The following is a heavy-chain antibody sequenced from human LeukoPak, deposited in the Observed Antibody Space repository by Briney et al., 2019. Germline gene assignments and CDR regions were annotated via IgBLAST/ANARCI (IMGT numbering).Heavy chain of an antibody. J-gene: IGHJ3*02. V-gene: IGHV4-34*01. CDR2: INHSGST. CDR1: GGSFSGYY. Sequence: PSETLYLTCAVYGGSFSGYYWSWIRQPPGKGLGWIGEINHSGSTNYNPSLKSRVTISVDTSKNQFSLKLSYVTAADTAVHYCARESRLYQDAFDIWGQGTMVTVSS. D-gene: IGHD2-15*01. CDR3: ARESRLYQDAFDI.